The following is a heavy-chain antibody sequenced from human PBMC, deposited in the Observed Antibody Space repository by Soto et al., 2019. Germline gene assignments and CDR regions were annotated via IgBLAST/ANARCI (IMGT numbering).Heavy chain of an antibody. V-gene: IGHV4-61*01. CDR2: IYYSGST. D-gene: IGHD5-18*01. CDR1: GGSVSSGSYY. J-gene: IGHJ6*02. CDR3: ARDRDTAMVSHYYYGMDV. Sequence: SVSGGSVSSGSYYWSWIRQPPGKGLEWIGYIYYSGSTNYNPSLKSRVTISVDTSKNQFSLKLSSVTAADTAVYYCARDRDTAMVSHYYYGMDVWGQGTTVTVS.